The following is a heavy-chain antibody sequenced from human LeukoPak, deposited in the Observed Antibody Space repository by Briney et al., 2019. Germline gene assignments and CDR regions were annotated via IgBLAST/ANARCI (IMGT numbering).Heavy chain of an antibody. V-gene: IGHV3-33*06. Sequence: PGGSLRLSCAASGFTFSSYGMHWVRRAPGKGLEWVAVIWDDGSSQKYADSVKGRFTISRDNSKNMLYLQMNSLRAEDTAVYYCAKDQWNPDYWGQGTLVIVSS. CDR1: GFTFSSYG. D-gene: IGHD6-19*01. CDR3: AKDQWNPDY. CDR2: IWDDGSSQ. J-gene: IGHJ4*02.